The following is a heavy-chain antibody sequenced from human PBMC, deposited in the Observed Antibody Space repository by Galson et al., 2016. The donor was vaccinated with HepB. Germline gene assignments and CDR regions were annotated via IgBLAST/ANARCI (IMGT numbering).Heavy chain of an antibody. V-gene: IGHV1-69*13. Sequence: SVKVSCKASGYTFMKYGITWVRQAPGQGLEWMGGIIPIFGTANYAQKFQGRVTITADESTSTAYMELSSLRSEDTAGYCCARTWFGEPYYYGMDVWGQGTTGTVSS. CDR1: GYTFMKYG. CDR3: ARTWFGEPYYYGMDV. D-gene: IGHD3-10*01. CDR2: IIPIFGTA. J-gene: IGHJ6*02.